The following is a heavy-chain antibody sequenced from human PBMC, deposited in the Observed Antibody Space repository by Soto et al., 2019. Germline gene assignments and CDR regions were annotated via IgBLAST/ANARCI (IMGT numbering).Heavy chain of an antibody. CDR2: IYTSVDT. V-gene: IGHV4-4*07. CDR3: AREYTETVAGPTPSYFDY. D-gene: IGHD6-19*01. CDR1: GDSISRYY. J-gene: IGHJ4*02. Sequence: QVQLQESGPGLVKPSETLSLTCSVSGDSISRYYWSWIRQPAGKGLEWIGRIYTSVDTNYNPSFTSRVTMSVDTSKNQFSLKLRSVTAEDTAIYYCAREYTETVAGPTPSYFDYWAQGTLVTVSA.